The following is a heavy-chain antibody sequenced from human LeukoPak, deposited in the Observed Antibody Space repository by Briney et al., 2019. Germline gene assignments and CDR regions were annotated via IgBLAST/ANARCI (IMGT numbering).Heavy chain of an antibody. CDR2: ISPNSGGT. CDR3: ARVRPIATTGSNWFDP. V-gene: IGHV1-2*02. J-gene: IGHJ5*02. Sequence: GASVKVSCKASGYTFTGYYMHWARQAPGQGLEWMGWISPNSGGTNYAQKFQGRVTMTRDTSISTAYMELSRLRSDDTAVYYCARVRPIATTGSNWFDPWGQGTLVTVSS. CDR1: GYTFTGYY. D-gene: IGHD6-13*01.